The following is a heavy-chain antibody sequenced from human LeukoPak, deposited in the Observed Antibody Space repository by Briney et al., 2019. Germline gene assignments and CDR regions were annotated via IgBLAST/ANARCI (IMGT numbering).Heavy chain of an antibody. D-gene: IGHD3-22*01. Sequence: AASVKVSCTASGYTFTGYYMHWVRQAPGQGLEWMGWINPNSGGINYAQKFQGRVTMSRDTSISTAYMELSRLRSDDTAVYYCARLLYYDSSGYPGDYWGQGTLVTVSS. V-gene: IGHV1-2*02. CDR1: GYTFTGYY. CDR2: INPNSGGI. J-gene: IGHJ4*02. CDR3: ARLLYYDSSGYPGDY.